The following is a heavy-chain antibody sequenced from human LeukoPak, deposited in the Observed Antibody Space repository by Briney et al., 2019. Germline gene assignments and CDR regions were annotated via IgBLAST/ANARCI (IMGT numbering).Heavy chain of an antibody. D-gene: IGHD3-16*01. CDR1: GDGFDDYW. CDR3: ARRAQLARLVVDWFDP. J-gene: IGHJ5*02. V-gene: IGHV5-51*01. CDR2: IHPSSSLT. Sequence: RESLKISCRVSGDGFDDYWIGWVRHMSGEGLQWVAIIHPSSSLTHYSPSFQGRVSISADRAITTAYLQWNSLRTSDTAMYFCARRAQLARLVVDWFDPWGQGTLVTVSS.